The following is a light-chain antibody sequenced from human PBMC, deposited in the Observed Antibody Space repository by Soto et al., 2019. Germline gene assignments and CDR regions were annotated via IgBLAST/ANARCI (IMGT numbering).Light chain of an antibody. Sequence: QSALTQPASVSGSPGQSITIPCTGTSSDVGGYNYVSWYQQHPGKAPKLMIYDVSNRPSGVSNRFSGSKSGNTASLTISGLQAEDEADYYCSSYTSSSTPDNYVFGTGTQLTVL. CDR2: DVS. V-gene: IGLV2-14*01. J-gene: IGLJ1*01. CDR1: SSDVGGYNY. CDR3: SSYTSSSTPDNYV.